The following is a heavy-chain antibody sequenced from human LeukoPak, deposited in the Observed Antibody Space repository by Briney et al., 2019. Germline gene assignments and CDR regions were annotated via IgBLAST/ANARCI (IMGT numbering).Heavy chain of an antibody. V-gene: IGHV3-7*01. D-gene: IGHD6-13*01. J-gene: IGHJ4*02. CDR2: IKQDGSEK. CDR3: AGGYSSSWYDY. CDR1: GITFSSYW. Sequence: GGSLRLSCAASGITFSSYWMSWVRQAPGKGLEWVASIKQDGSEKYYVDSVKGRFTISRDNAKNSLYLQMNSLRAEDTALYYCAGGYSSSWYDYWDQGTLVTVSS.